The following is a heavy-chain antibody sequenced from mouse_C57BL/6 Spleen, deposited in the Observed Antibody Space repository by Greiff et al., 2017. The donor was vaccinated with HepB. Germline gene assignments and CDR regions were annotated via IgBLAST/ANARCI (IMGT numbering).Heavy chain of an antibody. D-gene: IGHD2-1*01. CDR3: ARHPIYYGNYQYYFDY. CDR2: FYPGSGSI. CDR1: GYTFTEYT. J-gene: IGHJ2*01. Sequence: VQLQESGAELVKPGASVKLSCKASGYTFTEYTIHWVKQRSGQGLEWIGWFYPGSGSIKYNEKFKDKATLTADKSSSTVYMELSRLTSEDSAVYFCARHPIYYGNYQYYFDYWGQGTTLTVSS. V-gene: IGHV1-62-2*01.